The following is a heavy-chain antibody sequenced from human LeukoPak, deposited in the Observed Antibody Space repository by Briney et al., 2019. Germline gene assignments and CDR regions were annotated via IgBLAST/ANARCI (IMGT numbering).Heavy chain of an antibody. Sequence: ASVKVSCKASGYTFTGYYMHWVRQAPGQGLEWMGWINPNSGGTNYALKFLGRITMTRDTSISTAVMELTSLRSDDTAVYYCARGLISGSYDYYYYGMDVWGQGTTVTVSS. V-gene: IGHV1-2*02. D-gene: IGHD6-19*01. CDR3: ARGLISGSYDYYYYGMDV. CDR2: INPNSGGT. CDR1: GYTFTGYY. J-gene: IGHJ6*02.